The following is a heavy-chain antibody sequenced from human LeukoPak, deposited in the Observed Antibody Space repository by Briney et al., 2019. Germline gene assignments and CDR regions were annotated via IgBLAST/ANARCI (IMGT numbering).Heavy chain of an antibody. D-gene: IGHD2-2*01. CDR1: GGSISSGDYY. J-gene: IGHJ4*02. V-gene: IGHV4-30-4*01. Sequence: PSQTLSLTCTVSGGSISSGDYYWSWIRQPPGKGLEWIGYIFYTGGTYYNPSLKSRVTISVDTSKNQFSLKLTSVTAADTAVYYCARAHQLLWGPFDYWGQGTLVTASS. CDR2: IFYTGGT. CDR3: ARAHQLLWGPFDY.